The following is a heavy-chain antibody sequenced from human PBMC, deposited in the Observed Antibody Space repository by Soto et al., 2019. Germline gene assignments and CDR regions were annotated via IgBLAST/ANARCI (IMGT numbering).Heavy chain of an antibody. CDR3: ARAERDGSGSPDLYYDYYMDV. D-gene: IGHD3-10*01. CDR1: GFTFSSYG. CDR2: IWYDGSNK. Sequence: QVQLVESGGGVVQPGRSLRLSCAASGFTFSSYGMHWVRQAPGKGLEWVAVIWYDGSNKYYADSVKGRFTISRDNSKNTLYLQMNSLSAEDTAVYYCARAERDGSGSPDLYYDYYMDVWGKGTTVTVSS. V-gene: IGHV3-33*01. J-gene: IGHJ6*03.